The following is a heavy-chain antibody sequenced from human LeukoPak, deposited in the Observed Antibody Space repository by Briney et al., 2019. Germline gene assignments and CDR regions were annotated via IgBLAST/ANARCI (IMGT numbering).Heavy chain of an antibody. J-gene: IGHJ6*04. CDR2: IYYSGST. V-gene: IGHV4-39*01. CDR3: ARPARDYYYDSSGYWLAYDV. CDR1: GGSINSGSYY. D-gene: IGHD3-22*01. Sequence: PSETLSLTCTVSGGSINSGSYYWGWIRQPPGKGLEWIGSIYYSGSTYYNPSLKSRVTISVDTSKNQFSLKLSSVTAADTAVYYCARPARDYYYDSSGYWLAYDVWGKGTTVTVSS.